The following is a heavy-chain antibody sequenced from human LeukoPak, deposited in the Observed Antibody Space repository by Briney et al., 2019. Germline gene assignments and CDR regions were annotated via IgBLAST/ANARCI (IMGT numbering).Heavy chain of an antibody. J-gene: IGHJ4*02. Sequence: PGGCLRLSCLASGFTVSSSYMSWVRQAPGRGLEWVSVIYSGGSTYYPDSVKGRFTISRDTSKNTLYLKMNSLRIEDTAVYYCARVACRSSSYISGIDYWGQGTLVTVSS. CDR2: IYSGGST. D-gene: IGHD6-6*01. V-gene: IGHV3-53*01. CDR1: GFTVSSSY. CDR3: ARVACRSSSYISGIDY.